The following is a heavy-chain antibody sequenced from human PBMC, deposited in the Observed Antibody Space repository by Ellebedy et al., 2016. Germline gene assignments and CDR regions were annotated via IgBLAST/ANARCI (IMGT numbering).Heavy chain of an antibody. CDR1: GASISSAYW. Sequence: SETLSLTCSVSGASISSAYWWSWVRQPPGKGLEWIGEILHNGYAKYNPSLKSRVTISVNTSKTQFSLKLTSVTAADTAVYYCARGYSANDQLYSFDYWGPGTLVTVSS. V-gene: IGHV4-4*02. J-gene: IGHJ4*02. CDR2: ILHNGYA. D-gene: IGHD5-12*01. CDR3: ARGYSANDQLYSFDY.